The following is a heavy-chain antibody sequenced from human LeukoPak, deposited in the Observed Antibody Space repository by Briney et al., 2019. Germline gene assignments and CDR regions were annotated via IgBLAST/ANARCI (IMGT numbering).Heavy chain of an antibody. CDR3: ARDGDILTGYYAY. D-gene: IGHD3-9*01. CDR1: GGPISSSSYY. Sequence: SETLSLTCTVSGGPISSSSYYWGWIRQPPGKGLEWIGRIYTSGSTNYNPSLKSRVTISVDTSKNQFSLKLSSVTAADTAVYYCARDGDILTGYYAYWGQGTLVTVSS. V-gene: IGHV4-61*02. J-gene: IGHJ4*02. CDR2: IYTSGST.